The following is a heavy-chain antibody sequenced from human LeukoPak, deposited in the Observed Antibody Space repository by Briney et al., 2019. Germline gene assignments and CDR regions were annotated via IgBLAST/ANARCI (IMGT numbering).Heavy chain of an antibody. CDR3: TTHQNCYAHAAY. V-gene: IGHV3-66*04. CDR2: IYSGGTT. D-gene: IGHD2-2*01. Sequence: PGGSLRLSCAVSRVTLSINYIRSGRQAPGKGLEWVSVIYSGGTTYYADSVKGRFTISRDNSKNTLHLQMKSLRAEDTAVYYCTTHQNCYAHAAYWGQGTLVTVSS. J-gene: IGHJ4*02. CDR1: RVTLSINY.